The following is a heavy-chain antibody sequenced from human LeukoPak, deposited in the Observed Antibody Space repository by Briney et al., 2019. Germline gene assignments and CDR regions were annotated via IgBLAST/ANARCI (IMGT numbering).Heavy chain of an antibody. J-gene: IGHJ3*02. CDR3: ARVKFLRWSVHDAFDI. CDR2: INWNSGSI. Sequence: QPGGSLRLSCAASGFTFDHYAMNWVRQAPGKGLEWVSGINWNSGSIGYADSVKGRFTISRDNAKNSLYLQMNSLRVEDTAMYYCARVKFLRWSVHDAFDIWGQGTMVTVSS. CDR1: GFTFDHYA. V-gene: IGHV3-9*01. D-gene: IGHD4-23*01.